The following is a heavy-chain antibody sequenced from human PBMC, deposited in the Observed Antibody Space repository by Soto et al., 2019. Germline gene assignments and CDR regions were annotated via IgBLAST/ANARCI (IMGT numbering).Heavy chain of an antibody. Sequence: SETLSLTCAVYGGSFSGYYWSWIRQPPGKGLEWIGEINHSGSTNYDPSLKSRVTISVDTSKNQFSLRLTSVTAADTATYYCARGLTEWSNDYWGHGTLVTVSS. CDR3: ARGLTEWSNDY. D-gene: IGHD3-3*01. J-gene: IGHJ4*01. CDR2: INHSGST. CDR1: GGSFSGYY. V-gene: IGHV4-34*01.